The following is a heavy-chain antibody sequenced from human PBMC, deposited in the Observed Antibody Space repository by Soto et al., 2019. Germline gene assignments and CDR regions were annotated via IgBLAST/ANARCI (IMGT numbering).Heavy chain of an antibody. J-gene: IGHJ3*02. CDR2: IIPILGIA. CDR3: ARDLDDILTGYYVVSAFDI. CDR1: GGTFSSYT. Sequence: GASVKVSCKASGGTFSSYTISWVRQAPGQGLEWMGRIIPILGIANYAQKFQGRVTITADESTSTAYMELSSLRSEDTAVYYCARDLDDILTGYYVVSAFDIWGQGTMVTVSS. D-gene: IGHD3-9*01. V-gene: IGHV1-69*04.